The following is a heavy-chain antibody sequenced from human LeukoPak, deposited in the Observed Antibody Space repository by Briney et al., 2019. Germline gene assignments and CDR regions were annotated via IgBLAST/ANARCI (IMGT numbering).Heavy chain of an antibody. CDR2: IRYDGSNK. V-gene: IGHV3-30*02. J-gene: IGHJ3*02. CDR3: AKSIAVAGTRLHDAFDI. CDR1: GFTFSSYA. Sequence: RSLRLSCAASGFTFSSYAMHWVRQAPGKGLEWVAFIRYDGSNKYYADSVKGRFTISRDNSKNTLYLQMNSLRAEDTAVYYCAKSIAVAGTRLHDAFDIWGQGTMVTVSS. D-gene: IGHD6-19*01.